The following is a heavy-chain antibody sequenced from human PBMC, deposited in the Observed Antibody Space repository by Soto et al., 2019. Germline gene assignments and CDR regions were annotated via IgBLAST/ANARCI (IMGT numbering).Heavy chain of an antibody. D-gene: IGHD1-26*01. Sequence: QVQLQESGPGLVKPSGTLSLTCTVSGGSMTSSNWWNWVRQSPRKGLEWIGEAHHSGRTNYNPSLKSRVTISVDKSKNHFSLKLSSVTAADTAVYYCARSEATGLDYWGQGTLVTVSS. V-gene: IGHV4-4*02. CDR1: GGSMTSSNW. CDR2: AHHSGRT. CDR3: ARSEATGLDY. J-gene: IGHJ4*02.